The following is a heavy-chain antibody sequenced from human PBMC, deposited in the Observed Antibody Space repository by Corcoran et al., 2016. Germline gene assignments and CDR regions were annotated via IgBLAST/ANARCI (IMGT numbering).Heavy chain of an antibody. D-gene: IGHD6-6*01. CDR2: IKQDGSNK. CDR3: ARSIYYYCALDV. J-gene: IGHJ6*02. V-gene: IGHV3-7*01. CDR1: GFTFSSYW. Sequence: EVQLVESGGGLVQPGGSLRLSCAASGFTFSSYWMSWVRQAPGKGLEWVANIKQDGSNKYYVDSVKGRFIISRDNAKNSLYLQVNTLRAEDTAIYYCARSIYYYCALDVWGQGTTVTVSS.